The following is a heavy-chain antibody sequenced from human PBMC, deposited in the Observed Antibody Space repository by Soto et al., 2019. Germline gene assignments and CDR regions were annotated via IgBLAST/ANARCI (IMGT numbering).Heavy chain of an antibody. J-gene: IGHJ4*02. CDR1: GGSIRSSSYC. D-gene: IGHD6-19*01. Sequence: QLQLQESGPGLVKPSETMSLTCTVSGGSIRSSSYCWGWIRQPPGKGLEWIGSIYYSGSTYYNPSLKSRVTISVDTSKNQFSLKLSSVTAADTAVYYCARHSRIAVAGIFDYWGQGTLVTVSS. V-gene: IGHV4-39*01. CDR2: IYYSGST. CDR3: ARHSRIAVAGIFDY.